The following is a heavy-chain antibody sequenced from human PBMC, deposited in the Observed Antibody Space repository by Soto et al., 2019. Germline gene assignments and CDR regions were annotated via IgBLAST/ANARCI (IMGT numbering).Heavy chain of an antibody. V-gene: IGHV4-39*01. J-gene: IGHJ6*02. CDR2: IYYSGST. CDR3: ARRGIADYYYGMDV. D-gene: IGHD6-13*01. Sequence: SETLSLTCTVSGGSISSSSYYWGWFRQPPGKGLEWIGSIYYSGSTYYNPSLKSRVTISVDTSKNQFSLKLSSVTAADTAVYYCARRGIADYYYGMDVWGQGTTVT. CDR1: GGSISSSSYY.